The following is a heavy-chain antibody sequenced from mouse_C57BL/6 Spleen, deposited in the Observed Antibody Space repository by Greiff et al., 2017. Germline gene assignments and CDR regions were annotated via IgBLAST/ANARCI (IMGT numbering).Heavy chain of an antibody. J-gene: IGHJ4*01. V-gene: IGHV1-26*01. CDR3: ARLDDPYYAMDY. CDR1: GYTFTDYY. Sequence: VQLQQSGPELVKPGASVKISCKASGYTFTDYYMNWVKQSHGKSLEWIGDINPNSGGTSYNQKFKGKATLTVDKSSSTAYMELRSLTSEDSAVYYCARLDDPYYAMDYWGQGTSVTVSS. CDR2: INPNSGGT. D-gene: IGHD2-3*01.